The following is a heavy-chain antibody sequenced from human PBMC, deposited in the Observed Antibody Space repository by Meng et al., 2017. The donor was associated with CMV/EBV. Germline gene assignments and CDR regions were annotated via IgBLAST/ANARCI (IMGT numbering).Heavy chain of an antibody. CDR1: GFTFSHYW. D-gene: IGHD7-27*01. CDR3: GRDLTGERDQ. J-gene: IGHJ4*02. Sequence: EVHLLGHGGGLVEAGGSLRLSCEDSGFTFSHYWMHWVRQVPGEGPVWVSRINTDGSFTSYADSVKGRFSISRDNAKNTLYLHMHGLRVDDSAVYYCGRDLTGERDQWGQGTLVTVSS. CDR2: INTDGSFT. V-gene: IGHV3-74*03.